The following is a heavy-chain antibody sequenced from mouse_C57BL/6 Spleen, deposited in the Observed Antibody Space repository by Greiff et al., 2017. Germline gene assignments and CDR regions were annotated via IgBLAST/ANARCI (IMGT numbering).Heavy chain of an antibody. D-gene: IGHD1-1*01. Sequence: QVTLKVSGPGILQPSQTLSLTCSFSGFSLSTFGMGVGWIRQPSGKGLEWLAHIWWDDDKYYNPALKSRLTISKDTSKNQVFLKIANVDTAGTATYYCARSHYYGSSHYYAMDYWGQGTSVTVSS. V-gene: IGHV8-8*01. CDR3: ARSHYYGSSHYYAMDY. CDR2: IWWDDDK. CDR1: GFSLSTFGMG. J-gene: IGHJ4*01.